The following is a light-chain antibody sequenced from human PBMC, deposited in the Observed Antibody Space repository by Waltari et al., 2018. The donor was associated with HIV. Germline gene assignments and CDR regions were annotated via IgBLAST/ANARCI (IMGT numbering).Light chain of an antibody. CDR1: TSNIGSNHD. V-gene: IGLV1-40*01. CDR3: QSYDNTLSGSRV. Sequence: SVLMQPPSVSGAPGQRVTISCTGTTSNIGSNHDAHCYQHFQGTAPKLLIYGDSIRPSGVPDRFSGSKAGTSASLAITGLQAEDEGYYYCQSYDNTLSGSRVFGGGTKVTVL. CDR2: GDS. J-gene: IGLJ3*02.